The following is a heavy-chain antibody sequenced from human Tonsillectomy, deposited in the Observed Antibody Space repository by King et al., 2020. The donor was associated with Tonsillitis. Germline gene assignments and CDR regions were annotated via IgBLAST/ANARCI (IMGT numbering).Heavy chain of an antibody. CDR2: LNNSGST. Sequence: VQLQQWGAGLLKPSETLSLTCAVYGGSFSGYYWNWIRQRPGRGLEWVGELNNSGSTTYNPPLKSRVTISVDTSKNQFSLNPSSVTAADTAVYYCARGWGYSCQSEAFDIWGQGTTVTVSS. D-gene: IGHD1-1*01. V-gene: IGHV4-34*01. J-gene: IGHJ3*02. CDR3: ARGWGYSCQSEAFDI. CDR1: GGSFSGYY.